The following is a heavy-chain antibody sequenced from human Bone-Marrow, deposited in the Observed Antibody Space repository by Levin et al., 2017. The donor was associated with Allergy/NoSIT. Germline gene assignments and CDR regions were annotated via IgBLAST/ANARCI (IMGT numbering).Heavy chain of an antibody. J-gene: IGHJ4*02. CDR2: ISGSGGST. V-gene: IGHV3-23*01. CDR3: AKDKRITIFGVVKSPFDY. Sequence: GESLKISCAASGFTFSSYAMSWVRQAPGKGLEWVSAISGSGGSTYYADSVKGRFTISRDNSKNTLYLQMNSLRAEDTAVYYCAKDKRITIFGVVKSPFDYWGQGTLVTVSS. CDR1: GFTFSSYA. D-gene: IGHD3-3*01.